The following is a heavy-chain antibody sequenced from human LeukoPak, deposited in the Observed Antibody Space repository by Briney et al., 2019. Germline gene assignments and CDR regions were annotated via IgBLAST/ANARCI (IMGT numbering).Heavy chain of an antibody. CDR1: GFTFSSSA. CDR2: ISFDGSNK. D-gene: IGHD3-9*01. Sequence: GRSLRLSCAASGFTFSSSAIHWVRQAPGKGLEWVAVISFDGSNKYYADSVKGRFTISRDNAKNSLYLQMNSLRAEDTAVYYCARSGYYDILTGYFAFDYWGQGTLVTVSS. CDR3: ARSGYYDILTGYFAFDY. J-gene: IGHJ4*02. V-gene: IGHV3-30*04.